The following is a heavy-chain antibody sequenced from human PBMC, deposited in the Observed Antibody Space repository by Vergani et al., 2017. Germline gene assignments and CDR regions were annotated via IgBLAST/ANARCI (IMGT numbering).Heavy chain of an antibody. Sequence: DVHLAESGGGFFQPGGSVRLSCAASGFTFSACPMTWVRQAQGKGLEWVSAISARYPSTYYADSVKGRFTISRDNSKNMLYLQINSLRAEDTAVYYCARLSYDTTPYLQGGYDCWGQGTLVSVSS. CDR3: ARLSYDTTPYLQGGYDC. V-gene: IGHV3-23*04. J-gene: IGHJ4*02. D-gene: IGHD3-22*01. CDR2: ISARYPST. CDR1: GFTFSACP.